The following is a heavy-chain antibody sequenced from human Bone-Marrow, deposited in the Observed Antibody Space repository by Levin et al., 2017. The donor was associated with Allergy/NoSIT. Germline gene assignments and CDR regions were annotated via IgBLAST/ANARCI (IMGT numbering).Heavy chain of an antibody. Sequence: SCAASGFTFSSYAMHWVRQAPGKGLEWVAVISYDGSNKYYADSVKGRFTISRDNSKNTLYLQMNSLRAEDTAVYYCARVRTPALAYYYYDGMDVWGQGTTVTVSS. CDR1: GFTFSSYA. J-gene: IGHJ6*02. CDR2: ISYDGSNK. D-gene: IGHD1-14*01. CDR3: ARVRTPALAYYYYDGMDV. V-gene: IGHV3-30-3*01.